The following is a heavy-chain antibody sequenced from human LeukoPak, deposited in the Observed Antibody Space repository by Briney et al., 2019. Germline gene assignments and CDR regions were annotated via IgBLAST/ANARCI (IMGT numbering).Heavy chain of an antibody. J-gene: IGHJ4*02. CDR3: ARVRSWYRPPNNGYYFDY. CDR2: INHSGST. CDR1: GGSFSGYY. Sequence: SETLSLTCAVYGGSFSGYYWSWIRQPPGKGLEWIGEINHSGSTNYNPSLKSRVTISVDTSKNQFSLKLSSVTAADTAVYYCARVRSWYRPPNNGYYFDYWGQGTLVTVSS. V-gene: IGHV4-34*01. D-gene: IGHD5-12*01.